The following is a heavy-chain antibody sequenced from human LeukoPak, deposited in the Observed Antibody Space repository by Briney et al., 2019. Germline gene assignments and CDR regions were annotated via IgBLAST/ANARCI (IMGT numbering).Heavy chain of an antibody. D-gene: IGHD2-2*02. CDR2: IRYDGNNK. CDR3: AKDRIAVVPAAIDN. V-gene: IGHV3-30*02. Sequence: PGGSLRLSCAASGFTFSTYGMHWVRQAPGKGLEWVAFIRYDGNNKYYADSVKGRFTISRDNSKNTLYLQINSLRAEDTAVYYCAKDRIAVVPAAIDNWGQGTLVTVSS. J-gene: IGHJ4*02. CDR1: GFTFSTYG.